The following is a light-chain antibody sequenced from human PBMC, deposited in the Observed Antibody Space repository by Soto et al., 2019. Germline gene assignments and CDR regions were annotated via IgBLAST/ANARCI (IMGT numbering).Light chain of an antibody. CDR2: EVT. J-gene: IGLJ1*01. CDR1: SGDVGGYDY. V-gene: IGLV2-14*01. Sequence: QSVLTQPASVSGSPGQSIAISCTGTSGDVGGYDYVSWYQQHPDKAPKLMIYEVTKRPSWVSNRFSGSKSGNTASLTISGLQHEDEADYYCSSHTRGSTRVFGSGTKVTVL. CDR3: SSHTRGSTRV.